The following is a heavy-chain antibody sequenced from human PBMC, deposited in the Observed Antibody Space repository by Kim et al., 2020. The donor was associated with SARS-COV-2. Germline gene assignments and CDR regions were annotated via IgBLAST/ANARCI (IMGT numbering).Heavy chain of an antibody. Sequence: SETLSLTCTVSGGSISSGGYYWSWIRQHPGKGLEWIGYIYYSGSTYYNPSPKSRVTISVDTSKNQFSLKLSSVTAADTAVYYCAREISGDLYGMDVWGQGTTVTVSS. D-gene: IGHD4-17*01. CDR3: AREISGDLYGMDV. CDR1: GGSISSGGYY. CDR2: IYYSGST. J-gene: IGHJ6*02. V-gene: IGHV4-31*03.